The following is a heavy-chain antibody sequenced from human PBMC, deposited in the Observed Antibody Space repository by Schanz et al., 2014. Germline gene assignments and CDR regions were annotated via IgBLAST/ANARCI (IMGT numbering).Heavy chain of an antibody. CDR1: GFTVSSNH. Sequence: VQLVESGGGVVQFGRSLRLSCAVSGFTVSSNHMSWVRQAPGKGLEWVSGISGSGGSTYYADSVKGRFTISRDNSKNTLYLQMNSLRAEDTSVYFCARDSGPYYDKSMDVWGQGTTVAVSS. CDR2: SGSGGST. CDR3: ARDSGPYYDKSMDV. J-gene: IGHJ6*02. V-gene: IGHV3-66*02. D-gene: IGHD3-9*01.